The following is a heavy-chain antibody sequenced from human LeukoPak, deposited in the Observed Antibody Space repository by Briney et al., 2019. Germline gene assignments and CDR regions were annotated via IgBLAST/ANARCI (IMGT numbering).Heavy chain of an antibody. J-gene: IGHJ4*02. CDR1: GDPVSSDIYF. V-gene: IGHV4-61*01. Sequence: SETLSLTCTVSGDPVSSDIYFLSWIRQPPRKGLEWIGYIYYSGSTNYNPSLKSRVTISVATSNNQFSLKLSSVTATDTAVYYCARDSRGYYDCSGYFDYWGQGTLVTGSS. CDR3: ARDSRGYYDCSGYFDY. D-gene: IGHD3-22*01. CDR2: IYYSGST.